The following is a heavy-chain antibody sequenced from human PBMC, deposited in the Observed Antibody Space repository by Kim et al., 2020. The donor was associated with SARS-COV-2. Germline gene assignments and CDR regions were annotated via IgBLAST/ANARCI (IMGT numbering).Heavy chain of an antibody. CDR3: ARGRAGVVPSPILGLGRHYDYVILDC. D-gene: IGHD2-2*02. J-gene: IGHJ6*02. CDR2: IHQSGST. V-gene: IGHV4-34*01. Sequence: SETLSLTCAVYGGSFSGHYWSWIRQPPGKGLEWIGEIHQSGSTNYNPSLTSRLTISIDTSRNQFSLKLSCLTAADTGFYYCARGRAGVVPSPILGLGRHYDYVILDCWGHGTTVTVSS. CDR1: GGSFSGHY.